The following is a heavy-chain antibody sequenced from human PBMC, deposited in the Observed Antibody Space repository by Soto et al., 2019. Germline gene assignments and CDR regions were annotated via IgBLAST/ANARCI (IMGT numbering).Heavy chain of an antibody. Sequence: QLQLQESGPGLVKPSETLSLTCSVSGDSISSNTYFWGWIRQPPGKGLEWIGSVDYSGTTYSNTSRRTPASISEDPSETPFSMKLSSGTAADTAVCSCARHGANSGSYSEYFQPWGQGTLVTFSS. CDR2: VDYSGTT. J-gene: IGHJ1*01. CDR1: GDSISSNTYF. CDR3: ARHGANSGSYSEYFQP. V-gene: IGHV4-39*01. D-gene: IGHD1-26*01.